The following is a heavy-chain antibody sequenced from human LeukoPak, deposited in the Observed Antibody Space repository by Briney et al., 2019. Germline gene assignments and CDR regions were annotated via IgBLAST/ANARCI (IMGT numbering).Heavy chain of an antibody. CDR1: GYSISSGYY. J-gene: IGHJ4*02. D-gene: IGHD6-13*01. CDR2: IYHSGST. Sequence: SETLSLTCTVSGYSISSGYYWGWIRQPPGKGLEWIGSIYHSGSTYYNPSLKSRVTISVDTSKNQFSLKLSSVTAADTAVYYCARQDSSWNFDYWGQGTLVTVSS. V-gene: IGHV4-38-2*02. CDR3: ARQDSSWNFDY.